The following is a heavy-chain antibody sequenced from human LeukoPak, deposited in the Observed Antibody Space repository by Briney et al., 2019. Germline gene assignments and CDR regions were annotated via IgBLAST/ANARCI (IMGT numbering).Heavy chain of an antibody. J-gene: IGHJ5*01. V-gene: IGHV3-74*01. Sequence: GGSLRLSCAASRFNVNNYWMHWVRQAPGKGQVWVSRINEDGRVTSYATSVRGRFTIFRDSVENTLHLQMNSLRAEDTAVYYCVKDFGGELDSWGQGTLVTVSS. CDR1: RFNVNNYW. CDR2: INEDGRVT. CDR3: VKDFGGELDS. D-gene: IGHD3-10*01.